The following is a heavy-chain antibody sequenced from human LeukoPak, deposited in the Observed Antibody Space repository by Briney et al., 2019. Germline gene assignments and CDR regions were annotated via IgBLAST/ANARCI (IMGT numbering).Heavy chain of an antibody. CDR2: INHSGST. V-gene: IGHV4-34*01. Sequence: PSETLSLTCAVYGGSFSGYYWSWIRQPPGKGLEWIGEINHSGSTNYNPSLKSRVTISVDTSKNQFSLKLSSVTAADTAVYYCARVRVLRFLEWLPYTSNFDYWGQGTLVTVSS. D-gene: IGHD3-3*01. CDR1: GGSFSGYY. CDR3: ARVRVLRFLEWLPYTSNFDY. J-gene: IGHJ4*02.